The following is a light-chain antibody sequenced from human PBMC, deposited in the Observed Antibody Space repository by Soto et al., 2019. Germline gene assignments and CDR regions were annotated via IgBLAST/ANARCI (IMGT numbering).Light chain of an antibody. CDR3: SSYTASSTLVV. CDR1: SSDVGGYNY. V-gene: IGLV2-14*01. CDR2: DVS. Sequence: QAVVTQPASVSGSPGQSITISCTGTSSDVGGYNYVSWYQQHPGKAPKLMIYDVSNRPSGVSNRISGSKSGNTASLTISGLQAEDEADYYCSSYTASSTLVVFGTGTKLTVL. J-gene: IGLJ1*01.